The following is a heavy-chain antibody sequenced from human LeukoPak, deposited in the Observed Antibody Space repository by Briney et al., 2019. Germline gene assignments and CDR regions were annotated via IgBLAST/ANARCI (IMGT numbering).Heavy chain of an antibody. CDR2: IYFSGST. V-gene: IGHV4-31*03. J-gene: IGHJ4*02. D-gene: IGHD1-26*01. CDR3: TTSAGEWELLRGGDYFDY. CDR1: GGSISSDGYY. Sequence: PSQTLSLTCTVSGGSISSDGYYWTWIRQHPGKGLEWIGYIYFSGSTYYNPSLKGRLTISVDPSKNQFSLKLTSVTAADTAVYYCTTSAGEWELLRGGDYFDYWGQGTLVTVSS.